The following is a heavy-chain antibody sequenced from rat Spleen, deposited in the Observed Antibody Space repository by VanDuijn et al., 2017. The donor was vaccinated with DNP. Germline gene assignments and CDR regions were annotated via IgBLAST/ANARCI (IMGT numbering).Heavy chain of an antibody. V-gene: IGHV5-22*01. CDR3: ASWGIRAYYFDS. CDR1: GFTFSDYY. Sequence: EVQLVESGGDLVQPGRSLKLSCAASGFTFSDYYMAWVRQAPKKGLEWVASISYEGSSTYYGDSVKGRFTISRDNAKSTLYLQMNSLRSEDMATYYCASWGIRAYYFDSWGQGVMVTVSS. CDR2: ISYEGSST. J-gene: IGHJ2*01. D-gene: IGHD4-3*01.